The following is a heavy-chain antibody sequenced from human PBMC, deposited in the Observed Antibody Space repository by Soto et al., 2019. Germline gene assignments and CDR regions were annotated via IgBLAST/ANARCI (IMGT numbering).Heavy chain of an antibody. CDR2: ISAHNGNT. D-gene: IGHD1-1*01. CDR3: ARGRYGDY. J-gene: IGHJ4*02. V-gene: IGHV1-18*01. Sequence: QVHLVQSGAEVKKPGASVKVSCKGSGYDFTTYGITWVRQAPGQGLEWMAWISAHNGNTDYAQKLQGRVTVTRDTPTSTAYMELRSLRSDATAMYYCARGRYGDYWGQGALVTVSS. CDR1: GYDFTTYG.